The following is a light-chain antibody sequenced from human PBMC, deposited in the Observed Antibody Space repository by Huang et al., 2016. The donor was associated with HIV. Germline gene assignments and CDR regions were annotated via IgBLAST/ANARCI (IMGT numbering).Light chain of an antibody. Sequence: EVVMTQSPATLSVSPGERATLSCRASQNINSNLAWYQQKPGQTPRLLIYGASTRATGIPARVSGSGSGTEFTLTISSLQSEDFAVYYCHQYNNWPPVTFGQGTKLEIK. V-gene: IGKV3-15*01. CDR1: QNINSN. J-gene: IGKJ2*01. CDR2: GAS. CDR3: HQYNNWPPVT.